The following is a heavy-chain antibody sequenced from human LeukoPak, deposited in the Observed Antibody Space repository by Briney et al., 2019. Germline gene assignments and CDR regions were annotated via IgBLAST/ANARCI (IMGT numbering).Heavy chain of an antibody. V-gene: IGHV3-30*04. J-gene: IGHJ3*02. D-gene: IGHD3-22*01. CDR3: ARGHYYDSSGYYVRAFDI. CDR2: ISYDGSNK. Sequence: GGSLRLSCAASGFTFSSYAMHWVRQAPGKGLEWVAVISYDGSNKYYADSVKGRFTISRDNSKNTLYLQMNSLRAEDTAVYYCARGHYYDSSGYYVRAFDIWGQGTMVTVSS. CDR1: GFTFSSYA.